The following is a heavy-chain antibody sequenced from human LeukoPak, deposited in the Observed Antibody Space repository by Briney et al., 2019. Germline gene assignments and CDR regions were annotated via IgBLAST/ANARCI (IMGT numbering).Heavy chain of an antibody. CDR2: LKRDGSYK. D-gene: IGHD6-13*01. V-gene: IGHV3-7*01. Sequence: GGSLRLFCVASGFTFGNYWMSWVRQAPGKGLEFVANLKRDGSYKNYVDSVKGRFAISRDNAENSVHLQMHSLRAEDTAIYYCARVPGSSSFDYWGQGALVIVSS. CDR3: ARVPGSSSFDY. J-gene: IGHJ4*01. CDR1: GFTFGNYW.